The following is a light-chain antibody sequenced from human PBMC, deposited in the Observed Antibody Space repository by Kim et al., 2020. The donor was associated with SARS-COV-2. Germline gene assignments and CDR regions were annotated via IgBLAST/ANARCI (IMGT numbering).Light chain of an antibody. CDR3: SSYTTSTTWV. CDR1: SSDVGGFLY. J-gene: IGLJ3*02. V-gene: IGLV2-14*03. Sequence: QSALTQPASVSGSPGQSITISCTGTSSDVGGFLYVSWYQQHPGKAPKFLIYDVSKRPSGVSNRFSGSKSGNTASLTISGLQAEDEADYYCSSYTTSTTWVFGGGTQLTVL. CDR2: DVS.